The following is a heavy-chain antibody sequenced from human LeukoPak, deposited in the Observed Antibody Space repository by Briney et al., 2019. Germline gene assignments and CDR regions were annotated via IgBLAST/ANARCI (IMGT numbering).Heavy chain of an antibody. Sequence: SGTLSLTCTVSGGSISSSSYYWGWIRQPPGKGLEWIGSIYYSGSTYYNPSLKSRVTISVDTSKNQFSLKLSSVTAADTAVYYCARRIAVAPHLTSFDYWGQGTLVTVSS. CDR3: ARRIAVAPHLTSFDY. D-gene: IGHD6-13*01. J-gene: IGHJ4*02. CDR2: IYYSGST. CDR1: GGSISSSSYY. V-gene: IGHV4-39*01.